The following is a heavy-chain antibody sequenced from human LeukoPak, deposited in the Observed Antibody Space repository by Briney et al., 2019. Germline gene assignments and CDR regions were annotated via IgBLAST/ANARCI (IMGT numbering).Heavy chain of an antibody. CDR3: ASSLYCSGGSCYGIDA. V-gene: IGHV4-59*01. Sequence: SETLSLTCTVSGGSISSYYWSWIRQPPGKGLEWIGYIYYSGSTNYNPSLKSRVTISVDTSKNQFSLKLSSVTAADTAVYYCASSLYCSGGSCYGIDAWGQGTLVTVSS. D-gene: IGHD2-15*01. J-gene: IGHJ5*02. CDR2: IYYSGST. CDR1: GGSISSYY.